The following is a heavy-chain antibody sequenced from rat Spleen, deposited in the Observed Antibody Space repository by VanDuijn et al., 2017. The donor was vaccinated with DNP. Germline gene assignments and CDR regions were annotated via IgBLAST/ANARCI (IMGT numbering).Heavy chain of an antibody. CDR1: GFTFSNYD. CDR3: ARLSDY. Sequence: EVQLVESGGGPVQPGRSLKLSCAASGFTFSNYDMAWVRQAPGKGLEWVASITNTGGSTYYPDSVKGRFTVSRDNAKSTLYLQMDSLRSEDTATYYCARLSDYWGHGVMVTVSS. CDR2: ITNTGGST. J-gene: IGHJ2*01. V-gene: IGHV5-31*01.